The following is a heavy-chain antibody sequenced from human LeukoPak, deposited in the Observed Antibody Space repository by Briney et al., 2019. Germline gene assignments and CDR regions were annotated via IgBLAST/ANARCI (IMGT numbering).Heavy chain of an antibody. Sequence: GGSLRLSCAASGFTFSIYAIHWVRQAPGKGLEWVAVISYDGSNKYYADSVKGRFTISRDNSKNTLYLQMNSLRAEDTAVYYCARAAAGRFDYWGQGTLVTVSS. J-gene: IGHJ4*02. CDR1: GFTFSIYA. V-gene: IGHV3-30-3*01. CDR2: ISYDGSNK. D-gene: IGHD6-13*01. CDR3: ARAAAGRFDY.